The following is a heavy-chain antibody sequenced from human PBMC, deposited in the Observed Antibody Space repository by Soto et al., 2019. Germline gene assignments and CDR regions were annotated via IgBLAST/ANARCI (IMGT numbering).Heavy chain of an antibody. D-gene: IGHD3-10*01. CDR1: GFTFSSYG. V-gene: IGHV3-33*01. CDR2: IWYDGSNK. Sequence: GGSLRLSCAAFGFTFSSYGMHWVRQAPGKGLEWVAVIWYDGSNKYYADSVKGRFTISRDNSKNTLYLQMNSLRAEDTAVYYCARDGITMVRGVPNWFAPWGQGTLVTVSS. J-gene: IGHJ5*02. CDR3: ARDGITMVRGVPNWFAP.